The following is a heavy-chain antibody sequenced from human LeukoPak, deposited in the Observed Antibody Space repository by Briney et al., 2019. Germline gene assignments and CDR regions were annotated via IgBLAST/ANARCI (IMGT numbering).Heavy chain of an antibody. Sequence: PSETLSLTCTVSGGSISGYYWSWIRQPPGKGLEWIGNIYYRESTNYNPSLKSRVTISVDTSKNQFSLKPSSVTAADTAVYYCARADAYSYGRFDFWGPGTLVTVSS. D-gene: IGHD5-18*01. CDR1: GGSISGYY. CDR3: ARADAYSYGRFDF. J-gene: IGHJ4*02. CDR2: IYYREST. V-gene: IGHV4-59*01.